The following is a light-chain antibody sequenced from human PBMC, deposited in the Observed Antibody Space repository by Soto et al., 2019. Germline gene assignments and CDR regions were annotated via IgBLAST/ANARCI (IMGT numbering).Light chain of an antibody. CDR2: GAS. J-gene: IGKJ2*01. CDR1: QSLDSTY. Sequence: EVVLTQSPGTLSSSPGERATLSCRASQSLDSTYLAWYQQKPGQPPRLVIYGASRRATGIPERFSGSGSGTDFTLTIGRLEPEDFAVYYCQRSGSAPPYIFGAGTRLDIK. V-gene: IGKV3-20*01. CDR3: QRSGSAPPYI.